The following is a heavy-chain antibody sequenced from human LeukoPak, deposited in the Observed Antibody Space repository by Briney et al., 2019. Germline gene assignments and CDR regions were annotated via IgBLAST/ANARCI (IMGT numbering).Heavy chain of an antibody. D-gene: IGHD6-13*01. V-gene: IGHV1-69*05. CDR2: IIPIFGTA. J-gene: IGHJ6*03. CDR1: GGTFSSYA. CDR3: AREGTDSSSWYRYYYYYMDV. Sequence: ASVKVSCKASGGTFSSYAISWVRQAPGQGLEWMGRIIPIFGTANYAQKFQGRVTITTDDSTSTAYMELSSLRSEDTAVYYCAREGTDSSSWYRYYYYYMDVWGKGTTVTVSS.